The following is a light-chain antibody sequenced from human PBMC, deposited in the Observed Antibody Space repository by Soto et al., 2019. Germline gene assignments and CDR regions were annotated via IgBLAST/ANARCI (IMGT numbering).Light chain of an antibody. J-gene: IGLJ2*01. CDR1: SSDVGGYNY. V-gene: IGLV2-8*01. Sequence: QSALTQPPSASGSPGQSGTISCTGTSSDVGGYNYVSWYQQHPGKAPKLMIYEVSKRPSGVPDRFSGSKSGNTASLTVSGLHAEYEADYYCSSYAGSNTVVFGGRTKLTVL. CDR3: SSYAGSNTVV. CDR2: EVS.